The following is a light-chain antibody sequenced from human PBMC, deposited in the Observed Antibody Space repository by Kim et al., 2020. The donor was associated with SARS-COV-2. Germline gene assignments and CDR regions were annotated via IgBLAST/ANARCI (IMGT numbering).Light chain of an antibody. CDR2: DAS. CDR3: HQYATPPLT. CDR1: QSVSSSY. V-gene: IGKV3-20*01. J-gene: IGKJ4*01. Sequence: LSPGGRATLACRASQSVSSSYLAWYQQKPRQVPRLLIYDASSRATGIPDRFSGSESGTDFTLTISRLEPEDFAVYYCHQYATPPLTFGGGTKLEI.